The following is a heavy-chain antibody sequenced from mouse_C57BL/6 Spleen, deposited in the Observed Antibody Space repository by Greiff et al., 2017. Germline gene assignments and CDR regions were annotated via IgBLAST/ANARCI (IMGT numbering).Heavy chain of an antibody. CDR2: INPNNGGT. CDR1: GYTFTDYY. CDR3: ARRDSKDDYDG. J-gene: IGHJ2*01. Sequence: VQLQQPGPELVKPGASVKLPCKASGYTFTDYYMHWVKQSPGKGLEWIGVINPNNGGTTYNQKFKGKATLTVDKSSSTAYMELRSLTSEDTAVYYCARRDSKDDYDGWGQGTTLTAAS. V-gene: IGHV1-18*01. D-gene: IGHD1-1*01.